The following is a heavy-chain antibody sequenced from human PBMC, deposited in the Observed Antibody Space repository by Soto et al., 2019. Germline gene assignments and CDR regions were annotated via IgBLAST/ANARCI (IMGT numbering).Heavy chain of an antibody. Sequence: QVQLVESGGGVVQPGSSLRLSCAASGFTFSSYGMHWVRQAPGKGLEWVAVRWYDGSNKYYAVSVKGRFTISRDNSKYTLYLQMNSLRAEYTAVYYWARVLYGDYELLYYYGMDVWGYGATVTVSS. CDR1: GFTFSSYG. CDR2: RWYDGSNK. J-gene: IGHJ6*04. V-gene: IGHV3-33*01. CDR3: ARVLYGDYELLYYYGMDV. D-gene: IGHD4-17*01.